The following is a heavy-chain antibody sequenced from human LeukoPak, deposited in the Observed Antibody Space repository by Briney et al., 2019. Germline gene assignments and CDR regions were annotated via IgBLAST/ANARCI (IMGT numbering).Heavy chain of an antibody. CDR3: ARDKGHGIAAAFGAFDI. CDR2: ISSSSSYI. Sequence: PGGSLRLSCAASGFTLSSYSMNWVRQAPGKGLEWVSSISSSSSYIYYADSVKGRFTISRDNAKNSLYLQMNSLRAEDTAVYYCARDKGHGIAAAFGAFDIWGQGTMVTVSS. D-gene: IGHD6-13*01. J-gene: IGHJ3*02. CDR1: GFTLSSYS. V-gene: IGHV3-21*01.